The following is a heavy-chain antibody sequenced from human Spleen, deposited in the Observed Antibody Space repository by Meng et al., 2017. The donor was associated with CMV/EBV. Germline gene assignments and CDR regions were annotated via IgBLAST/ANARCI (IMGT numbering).Heavy chain of an antibody. V-gene: IGHV4-38-2*02. D-gene: IGHD3-10*01. CDR2: IYYSGST. CDR1: GYSISSGYY. Sequence: GSLRLSCTVSGYSISSGYYWGWIRQPPGKGLEWIGSIYYSGSTYYNPSLKSRVTISVDTSKNQFSLKLSSVTAADTAVYYCARHETGWFGELLQYYYYYYGMDVWGQGTTVTVSS. J-gene: IGHJ6*02. CDR3: ARHETGWFGELLQYYYYYYGMDV.